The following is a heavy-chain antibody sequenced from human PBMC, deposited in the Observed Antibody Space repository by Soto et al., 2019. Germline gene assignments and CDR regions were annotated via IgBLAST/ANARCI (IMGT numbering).Heavy chain of an antibody. CDR3: AKNDYTFLNGSNLKRGIDV. D-gene: IGHD3-3*01. Sequence: WESXRLSCSSSGCAFSIYSIVWFRHAPGKGLGWVSGTGGSGDNIYNADSVKGRFTISRDNSKNNTYLQMSPVSADATAVYYCAKNDYTFLNGSNLKRGIDVWGQGTAVTVSS. CDR1: GCAFSIYS. CDR2: TGGSGDNI. J-gene: IGHJ6*02. V-gene: IGHV3-23*01.